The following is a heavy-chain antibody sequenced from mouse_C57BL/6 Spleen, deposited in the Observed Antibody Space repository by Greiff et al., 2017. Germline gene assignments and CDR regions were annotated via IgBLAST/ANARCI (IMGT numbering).Heavy chain of an antibody. D-gene: IGHD1-1*01. J-gene: IGHJ3*01. CDR3: ARYGELWFAY. Sequence: VQLQQSGPELVKPGASVKISCKASGYAFSSSWMNWVKQRPGKGLEWIGRIYPGDGDTNYNGKFKGKATLTADKSSSTAYMQLSSLTSEDSAVYFCARYGELWFAYWGQGTLVTVSA. CDR2: IYPGDGDT. CDR1: GYAFSSSW. V-gene: IGHV1-82*01.